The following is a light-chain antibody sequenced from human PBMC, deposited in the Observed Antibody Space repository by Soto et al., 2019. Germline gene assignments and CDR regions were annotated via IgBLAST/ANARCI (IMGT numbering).Light chain of an antibody. CDR3: QQYNTYSWT. V-gene: IGKV1-5*03. J-gene: IGKJ1*01. CDR1: QSISNR. Sequence: DIQMTQFPSTLSASVGDRVTITCRASQSISNRLAWFQQKSGEAPNLLIHKASSLESGVPSRFSGSGSGTEFPLTISSLQPDDFATYYCQQYNTYSWTFCQGTKVEIK. CDR2: KAS.